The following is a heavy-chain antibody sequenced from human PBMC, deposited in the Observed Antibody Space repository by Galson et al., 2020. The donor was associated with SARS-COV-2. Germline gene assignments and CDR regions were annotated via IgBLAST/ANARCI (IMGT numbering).Heavy chain of an antibody. D-gene: IGHD1-26*01. CDR1: GFTFGDYA. V-gene: IGHV3-49*03. CDR2: IRSKAYGGTT. J-gene: IGHJ5*02. Sequence: GGSLRLSCTASGFTFGDYAMSWFRQAPGKGLEWVGFIRSKAYGGTTEYAASVKGRFTISRDDSKSIAYLQMNSLKTEDTAVYYCTRDGGSYLYALWFDPWGQGTLVTVSS. CDR3: TRDGGSYLYALWFDP.